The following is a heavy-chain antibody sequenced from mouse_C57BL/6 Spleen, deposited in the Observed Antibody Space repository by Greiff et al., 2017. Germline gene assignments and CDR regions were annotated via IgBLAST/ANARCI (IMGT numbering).Heavy chain of an antibody. V-gene: IGHV1-26*01. J-gene: IGHJ3*01. CDR3: ARKGGSNFPFAY. CDR2: INPNNGGT. CDR1: GYTFTDYY. Sequence: VQLQQSGPELVKPGASVKISCKASGYTFTDYYMNWVKQSHGTSLEWIGDINPNNGGTSYNQKFKGKATLTVDKYYRTAYMELRLLTSEDSAVYYCARKGGSNFPFAYWGQGTLVTVSA.